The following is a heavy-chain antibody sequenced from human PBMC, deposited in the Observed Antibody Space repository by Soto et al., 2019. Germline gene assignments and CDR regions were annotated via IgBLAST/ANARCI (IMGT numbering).Heavy chain of an antibody. J-gene: IGHJ1*01. CDR2: ISGSGDST. CDR3: AKGVPGIAVAGTGYFQH. CDR1: GFTFSSYA. D-gene: IGHD6-19*01. V-gene: IGHV3-23*01. Sequence: EVQLLESGGGLVQPGGSLRLSCAASGFTFSSYAMSWVRQAPGKGLEWVSGISGSGDSTYYADSVKGRFTISRDNSKNTRYLQLNSLRAEDTAVYYCAKGVPGIAVAGTGYFQHWAQGTLVTVSS.